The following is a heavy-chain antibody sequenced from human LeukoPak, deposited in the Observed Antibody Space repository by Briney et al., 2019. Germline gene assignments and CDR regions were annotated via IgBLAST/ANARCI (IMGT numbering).Heavy chain of an antibody. CDR2: IYYSGST. CDR1: GGSISSHY. CDR3: ARVRSISTAMVFYPTFDP. J-gene: IGHJ5*02. V-gene: IGHV4-59*11. Sequence: SETLSLTCTVSGGSISSHYWSWIRQPPGKGLEWIGYIYYSGSTNYNPSLKSRVTISVDTSKNQFSLKLSSVTAADTAVYYCARVRSISTAMVFYPTFDPWGQGTLVTVSS. D-gene: IGHD5-18*01.